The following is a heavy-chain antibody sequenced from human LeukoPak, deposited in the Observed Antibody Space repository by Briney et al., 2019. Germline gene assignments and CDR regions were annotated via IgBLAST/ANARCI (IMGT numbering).Heavy chain of an antibody. CDR3: TTDPSGNWPDY. J-gene: IGHJ4*02. CDR1: GLTFADYT. V-gene: IGHV3-15*01. D-gene: IGHD1-1*01. CDR2: IKSKTDGGTT. Sequence: PGGSLRLSCAASGLTFADYTMHWVRQAPGKGLEWVGRIKSKTDGGTTDYAAPVKGRFTISRDDSKNTLYLQMNSLKTEDTAVYYCTTDPSGNWPDYWGQGTLVTVSS.